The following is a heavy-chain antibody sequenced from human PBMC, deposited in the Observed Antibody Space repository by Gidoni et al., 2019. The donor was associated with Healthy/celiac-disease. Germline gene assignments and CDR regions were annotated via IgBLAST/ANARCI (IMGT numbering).Heavy chain of an antibody. CDR2: INHSGST. V-gene: IGHV4-34*01. CDR1: GGSFSGYY. D-gene: IGHD3-22*01. J-gene: IGHJ4*02. CDR3: ARVLSRYYDSSARWGFDY. Sequence: QVQLQQWGAGLLKPSETLSLTCAVYGGSFSGYYWSWIRQPPGKGLEWIGEINHSGSTNYNPSLKSRVTISVDTSKNQFSLKLSSVTAADTAVYYCARVLSRYYDSSARWGFDYWGQGTLVTVSS.